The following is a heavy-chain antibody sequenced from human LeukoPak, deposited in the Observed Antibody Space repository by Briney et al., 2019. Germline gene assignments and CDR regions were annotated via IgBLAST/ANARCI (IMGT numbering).Heavy chain of an antibody. J-gene: IGHJ4*02. V-gene: IGHV3-33*01. CDR3: ARDGDGYNYGPDSPAPIDY. D-gene: IGHD5-24*01. CDR1: GFTFSSCG. CDR2: IWYDGSNK. Sequence: GGSLRLSCAASGFTFSSCGMHWVRQAPGKGLEWVAVIWYDGSNKYYADSVKGRFTISRDNSKNTLYLQMNSLRAEDTAVYYCARDGDGYNYGPDSPAPIDYWGQGTLVTVSS.